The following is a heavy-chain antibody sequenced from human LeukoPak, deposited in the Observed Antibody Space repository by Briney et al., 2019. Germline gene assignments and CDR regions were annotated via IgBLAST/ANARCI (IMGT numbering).Heavy chain of an antibody. CDR3: TKRQLWFDD. CDR1: GFTFSSYA. Sequence: PGGSLRLSCAASGFTFSSYAMSWVRQAPGKGLEWVSAISGSGGSTYYADSVKGRFTISRDNSKNTLYLQMLNLRAEDTAVYFCTKRQLWFDDWGQGTLVSVSS. CDR2: ISGSGGST. J-gene: IGHJ4*02. V-gene: IGHV3-23*01. D-gene: IGHD5-18*01.